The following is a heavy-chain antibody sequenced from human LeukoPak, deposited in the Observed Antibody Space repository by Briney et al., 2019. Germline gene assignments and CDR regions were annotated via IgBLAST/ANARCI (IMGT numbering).Heavy chain of an antibody. CDR1: GYSISSGYY. CDR3: ARGAPDYDYDFDY. D-gene: IGHD5-12*01. Sequence: PSETLSLTCAVSGYSISSGYYWGWIRQPPGKGLEWIGSIYHSGSTYYNPSLKSRVTISVDTSKNQFSLKLSSVTAADTAVYYCARGAPDYDYDFDYWGQGTLVTVSS. V-gene: IGHV4-38-2*01. CDR2: IYHSGST. J-gene: IGHJ4*02.